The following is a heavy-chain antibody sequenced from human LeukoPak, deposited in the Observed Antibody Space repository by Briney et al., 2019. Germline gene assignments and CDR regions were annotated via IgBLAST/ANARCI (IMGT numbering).Heavy chain of an antibody. J-gene: IGHJ6*02. CDR1: GGSISSGDYY. CDR3: ARLVVAMAGIGDYYHGMDV. CDR2: IYYSGRT. Sequence: SETLSLTCTVSGGSISSGDYYWSWIRQPPGKGLEWIGYIYYSGRTYYNPSLKSRVTISVDTSKNQFSLKLSSVTAADTAVYYCARLVVAMAGIGDYYHGMDVWGQGTTVTVSS. D-gene: IGHD6-19*01. V-gene: IGHV4-30-4*01.